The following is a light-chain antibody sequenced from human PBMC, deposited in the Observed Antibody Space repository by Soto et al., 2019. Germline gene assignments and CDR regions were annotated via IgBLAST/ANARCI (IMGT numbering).Light chain of an antibody. CDR3: CSYAGSSTFAV. CDR2: EGT. V-gene: IGLV2-23*01. CDR1: SSDVGRYNL. Sequence: ALTQPASVSGSPGQSITISCTGTSSDVGRYNLVSWYQQHPGKAPKLMIYEGTKRPSGVSNRFSASKPGNTASMTISGLQAEYEVHYSCCSYAGSSTFAVFGTETKVTVL. J-gene: IGLJ1*01.